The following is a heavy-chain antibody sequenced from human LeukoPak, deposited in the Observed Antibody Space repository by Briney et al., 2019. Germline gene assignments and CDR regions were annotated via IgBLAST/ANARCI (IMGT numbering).Heavy chain of an antibody. J-gene: IGHJ4*02. CDR3: AREGVGYCSGGSCYASGATTVNDY. CDR1: GGSISSGSYY. Sequence: SETLSLTCTVSGGSISSGSYYWSWIRQPAGKGLEWIGRIYTSGSTNYNPSLKSRVTISVDTSKNQFSLKLSSVTAADTAVYYCAREGVGYCSGGSCYASGATTVNDYWGQGTLVTVSS. V-gene: IGHV4-61*02. CDR2: IYTSGST. D-gene: IGHD2-15*01.